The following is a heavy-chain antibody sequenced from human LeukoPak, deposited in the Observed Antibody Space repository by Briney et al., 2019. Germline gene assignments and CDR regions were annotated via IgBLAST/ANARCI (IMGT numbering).Heavy chain of an antibody. CDR1: GYTFTGYY. V-gene: IGHV1-2*02. D-gene: IGHD3-3*01. J-gene: IGHJ4*02. Sequence: GASVKVSCKASGYTFTGYYMHWVRQAPGQGLEWMGWNNPNSGGTNYAQKFQGRVTMTRDTSISTAYMELSRLRSDDTAVYYCARARPVTYYDFWSGYPNYFDYWGQGTLVTVSS. CDR3: ARARPVTYYDFWSGYPNYFDY. CDR2: NNPNSGGT.